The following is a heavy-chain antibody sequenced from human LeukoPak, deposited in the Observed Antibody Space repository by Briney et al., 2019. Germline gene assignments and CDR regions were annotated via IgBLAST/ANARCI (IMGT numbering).Heavy chain of an antibody. Sequence: GGSLRLSCAASGFTFSSYWMSWVRQAPGKGLEWVANIKQDGSEKYYVDSVKGRFTISRDNAKNSLFLEMNSLRAEDTAVYYCVPKRGYSYGYGYWGQGTLVTVSS. CDR1: GFTFSSYW. CDR2: IKQDGSEK. V-gene: IGHV3-7*01. J-gene: IGHJ4*02. D-gene: IGHD5-18*01. CDR3: VPKRGYSYGYGY.